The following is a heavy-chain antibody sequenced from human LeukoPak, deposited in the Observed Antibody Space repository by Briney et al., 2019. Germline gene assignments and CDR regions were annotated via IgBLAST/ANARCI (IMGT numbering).Heavy chain of an antibody. CDR2: IYPGDSDT. Sequence: GESLKISCKGSGYSFTTNWIAWVRQMPEKGLEWMGIIYPGDSDTRYSPSFQGQVTISADKSISTAYLQWSSLKASDTAMYYCARRGYDSEYFDYWGQGTLVSVSS. V-gene: IGHV5-51*01. J-gene: IGHJ4*02. CDR1: GYSFTTNW. D-gene: IGHD5-12*01. CDR3: ARRGYDSEYFDY.